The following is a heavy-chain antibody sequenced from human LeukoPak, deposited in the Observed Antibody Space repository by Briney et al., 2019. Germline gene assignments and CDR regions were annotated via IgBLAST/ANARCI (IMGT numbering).Heavy chain of an antibody. J-gene: IGHJ4*02. Sequence: ASVKVSCKTSGYTFTNYGVTWVRQAPGQGLEWLGCINGKDGHTNYGQGLQGRVTVTADTSTSTAFMELRSLTPDDTAVYYCARDIDYNVDYWGQGTLITVSS. CDR2: INGKDGHT. CDR1: GYTFTNYG. V-gene: IGHV1-18*01. CDR3: ARDIDYNVDY. D-gene: IGHD3-10*01.